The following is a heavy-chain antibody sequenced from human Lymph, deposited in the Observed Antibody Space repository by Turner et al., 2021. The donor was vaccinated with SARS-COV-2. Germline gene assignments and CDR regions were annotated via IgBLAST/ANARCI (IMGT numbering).Heavy chain of an antibody. Sequence: QVQLVESGGGVVQPGRSLRLSWAASGFTFSSYGMHWVRQGPGKGLEWVAVIWYDGSNKYYADSVKGRFTISRDNSKNTLYLQMNSLRAEDTAVYYCARDLRFGELPAADHWGQGTLVTVSS. CDR1: GFTFSSYG. D-gene: IGHD3-10*01. CDR2: IWYDGSNK. V-gene: IGHV3-33*01. J-gene: IGHJ4*02. CDR3: ARDLRFGELPAADH.